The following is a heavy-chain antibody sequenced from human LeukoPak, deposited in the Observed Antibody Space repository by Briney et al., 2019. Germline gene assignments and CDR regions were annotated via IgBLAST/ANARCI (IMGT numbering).Heavy chain of an antibody. V-gene: IGHV4-61*01. CDR1: GGSVSNSLYY. CDR2: IYYNGDT. CDR3: ARVGDSYGYYIDY. D-gene: IGHD5-18*01. J-gene: IGHJ4*02. Sequence: SETLSLTCTVSGGSVSNSLYYWSWIRQPPGKGLEWIGYIYYNGDTNYNPSLKSRVIISIDTSSNQFSLRLNSMTAADTAVYYCARVGDSYGYYIDYWGQGTLVTVSS.